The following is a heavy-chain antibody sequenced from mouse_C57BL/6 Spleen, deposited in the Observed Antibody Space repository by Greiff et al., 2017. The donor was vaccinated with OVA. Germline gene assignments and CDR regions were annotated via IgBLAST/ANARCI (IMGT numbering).Heavy chain of an antibody. J-gene: IGHJ2*01. CDR3: ARWGSTAY. CDR1: GYTFTDYY. V-gene: IGHV1-26*01. Sequence: EVKLQQSGPELVKPGASVKISCKASGYTFTDYYMNWVKQSHGKSLEWIGDINPNNGGTSYNQKFKGKATLTVDKSSSTAYMELRSLTSEDSAVYYCARWGSTAYWGQGTTLTVSS. CDR2: INPNNGGT.